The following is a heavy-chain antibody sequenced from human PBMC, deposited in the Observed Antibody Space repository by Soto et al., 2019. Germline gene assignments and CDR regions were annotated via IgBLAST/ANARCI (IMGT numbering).Heavy chain of an antibody. Sequence: ASVKVSCKASGYTFTSYGISWVRQAPGQGLEWMGWISAYNGNTNYAQKLQGRVTMTTDTSTSTAYMELRSLRSDDTAVYYCARDHYFGRQYYDILTGYYPIDYWGQGTLVTVSS. CDR2: ISAYNGNT. CDR3: ARDHYFGRQYYDILTGYYPIDY. D-gene: IGHD3-9*01. CDR1: GYTFTSYG. V-gene: IGHV1-18*01. J-gene: IGHJ4*02.